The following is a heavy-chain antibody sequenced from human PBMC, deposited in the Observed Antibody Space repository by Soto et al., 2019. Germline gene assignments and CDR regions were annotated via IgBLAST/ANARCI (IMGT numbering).Heavy chain of an antibody. CDR1: GGTFSTSA. Sequence: QVQLVQSGAEVKKPGSSVKVSCKASGGTFSTSAISWVRQAPGQGLEWVGGIMPVFATPDYAQNFQGRVTIPADESTAPAYLELTSLRTDDTAVYYCARDKDRQQLGGNYYYILDVWGQGTANTVSS. CDR3: ARDKDRQQLGGNYYYILDV. D-gene: IGHD3-3*02. V-gene: IGHV1-69*12. CDR2: IMPVFATP. J-gene: IGHJ6*02.